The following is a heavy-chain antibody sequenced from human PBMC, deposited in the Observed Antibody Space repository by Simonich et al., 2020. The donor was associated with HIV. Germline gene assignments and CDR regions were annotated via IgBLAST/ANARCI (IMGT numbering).Heavy chain of an antibody. CDR3: ARGYSTSWYWFDP. D-gene: IGHD6-13*01. J-gene: IGHJ5*02. V-gene: IGHV4-59*12. CDR2: ISYGGNT. CDR1: NGSISNYY. Sequence: QVQLQESGPGLVKPSETLSLTCTVSNGSISNYYWSWIRQPPGKGLESIGYISYGGNTNYNAPHQSRVTMSLDTSKTQVSLKLSSVTAADTAVYYWARGYSTSWYWFDPWGQGTLVTVSS.